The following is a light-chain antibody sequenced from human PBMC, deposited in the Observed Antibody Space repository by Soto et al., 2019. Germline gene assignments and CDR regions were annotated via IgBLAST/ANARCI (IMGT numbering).Light chain of an antibody. J-gene: IGKJ5*01. CDR3: MQALQSLT. CDR1: QSLLYNNTYNY. Sequence: EMVMTQSQLTLPVTPGEPASISCRSSQSLLYNNTYNYLDWYVQKPGQSPQLLIYFGSNRAPGVPDRFSGSGSGTDFTLKINGVEAEDVGTYYCMQALQSLTFGQGTRLEIK. CDR2: FGS. V-gene: IGKV2-28*01.